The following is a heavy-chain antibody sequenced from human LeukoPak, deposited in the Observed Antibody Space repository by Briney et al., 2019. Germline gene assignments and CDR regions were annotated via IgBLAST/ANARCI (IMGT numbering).Heavy chain of an antibody. Sequence: SETLSLTCTVSGGSISSSSYYWGWIRQPPGKGLEWIGSIYYSGSTYYNPSLKSRVTISVDTSKNQFSLKLSSVTAADTAVYYCARDRRVQLLPEDFDYWGQGTLVTVSS. CDR3: ARDRRVQLLPEDFDY. D-gene: IGHD1-26*01. CDR2: IYYSGST. J-gene: IGHJ4*02. V-gene: IGHV4-39*02. CDR1: GGSISSSSYY.